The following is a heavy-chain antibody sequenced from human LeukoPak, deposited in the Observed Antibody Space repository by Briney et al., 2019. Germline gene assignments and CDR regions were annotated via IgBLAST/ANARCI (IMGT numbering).Heavy chain of an antibody. D-gene: IGHD1-14*01. V-gene: IGHV4-34*01. CDR1: GGSFSGYY. CDR2: INHSGST. J-gene: IGHJ3*02. Sequence: PSETLSLTCAVYGGSFSGYYWSWIRQPPGKGLEWIGEINHSGSTYYNPSLKSRVTISVDTSKNQFSLKLSSVTAADTAVYYCARDFGSSDAFDIWGQGTMVTVSS. CDR3: ARDFGSSDAFDI.